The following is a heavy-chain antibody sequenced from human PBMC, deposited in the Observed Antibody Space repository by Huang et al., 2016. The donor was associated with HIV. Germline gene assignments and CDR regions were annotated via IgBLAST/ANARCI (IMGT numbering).Heavy chain of an antibody. D-gene: IGHD1-26*01. Sequence: VQLVESGGGVVQPGRSLRLACPAFGFSFSTYGLNWVRQAPGKGLEGLAVISYDGSNKDYAHSVKGRFTISRDTSENKVYLQMNSLRHEDTAVYYCAKDGADEEWDIDYWGQGTLVTVSS. CDR2: ISYDGSNK. CDR1: GFSFSTYG. V-gene: IGHV3-30*18. CDR3: AKDGADEEWDIDY. J-gene: IGHJ4*02.